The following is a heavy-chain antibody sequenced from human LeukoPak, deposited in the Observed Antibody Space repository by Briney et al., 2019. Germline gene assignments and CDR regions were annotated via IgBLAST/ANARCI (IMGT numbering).Heavy chain of an antibody. D-gene: IGHD4-11*01. CDR2: ISGDGTET. CDR1: GLIFRNYA. J-gene: IGHJ4*02. Sequence: GGSLRLSCTASGLIFRNYAMTWVRQAPRKGLEWVSTISGDGTETFYADSVKGRFTISRDNSKNTHYLQMSSLRAEDTGIYYCAKGGHYSFFDYWGQGTLVTVSS. CDR3: AKGGHYSFFDY. V-gene: IGHV3-23*01.